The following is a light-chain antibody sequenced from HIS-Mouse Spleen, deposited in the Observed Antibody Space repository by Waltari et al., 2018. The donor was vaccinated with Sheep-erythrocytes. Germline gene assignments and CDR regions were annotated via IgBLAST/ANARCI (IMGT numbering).Light chain of an antibody. CDR3: CSYAGSYTLV. V-gene: IGLV2-11*01. CDR1: SSDVGGYTY. J-gene: IGLJ2*01. Sequence: QSALTQPRSVSGSPGQSVTISCTGTSSDVGGYTYVSWYQQHPGTAPKLMIYDVSKRPSGVPDRFSGFKSGNTASLTISGLQAEDEADYYCCSYAGSYTLVFGGGTKLTVL. CDR2: DVS.